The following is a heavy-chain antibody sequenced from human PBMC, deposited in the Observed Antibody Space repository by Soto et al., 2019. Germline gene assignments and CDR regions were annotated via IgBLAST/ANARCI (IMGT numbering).Heavy chain of an antibody. V-gene: IGHV3-7*04. D-gene: IGHD3-9*01. Sequence: DVHLVESGGGLVQPGGSLRLSCEASGFTLSSYWMNWVRQAPGKGLDWVANINEDGSKIYYVDSVKGRFTISRDNAKNSLYLQMNSLRVEDTAVYYCARGYFDSRGGQGTLVTVSS. J-gene: IGHJ4*02. CDR3: ARGYFDSR. CDR2: INEDGSKI. CDR1: GFTLSSYW.